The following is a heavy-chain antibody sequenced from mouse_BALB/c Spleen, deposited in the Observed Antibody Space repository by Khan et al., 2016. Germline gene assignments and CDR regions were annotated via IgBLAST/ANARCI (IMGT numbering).Heavy chain of an antibody. CDR2: INTNTGEP. J-gene: IGHJ3*01. CDR3: AEDYYGSNWFAY. D-gene: IGHD1-1*01. V-gene: IGHV9-3*02. CDR1: GYTFTNYG. Sequence: QIKLVQSGPELKKPGETVKISCKASGYTFTNYGMNWVKQAPGKGLKWMGWINTNTGEPTYAEEFKGRFAFSLETSASTAYLQINNLTNEDTATYFCAEDYYGSNWFAYWGQGTLVTVSA.